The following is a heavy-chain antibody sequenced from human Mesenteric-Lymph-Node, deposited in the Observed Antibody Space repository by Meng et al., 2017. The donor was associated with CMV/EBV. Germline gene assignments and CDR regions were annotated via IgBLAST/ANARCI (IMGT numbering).Heavy chain of an antibody. V-gene: IGHV3-33*06. CDR1: GFSFNSCG. D-gene: IGHD3-10*01. Sequence: GGSLRLSCAASGFSFNSCGMHWVRQAPGKGLEWVAVIWYDGSERYYVDSVKGRFTISRDNSKNTLYLEMNSLRAEDTAVYHCAKSGGSGSYGYYYGMDVWGQGTTVTVSS. CDR2: IWYDGSER. CDR3: AKSGGSGSYGYYYGMDV. J-gene: IGHJ6*02.